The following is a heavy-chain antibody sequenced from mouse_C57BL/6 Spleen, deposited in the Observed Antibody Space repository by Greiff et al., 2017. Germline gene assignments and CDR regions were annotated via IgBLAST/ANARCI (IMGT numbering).Heavy chain of an antibody. CDR2: INPNYGTT. Sequence: VQLQQSGPELVKPGASVKISCKASGYSFTDYNMNWVKQSNGKSLEWIGVINPNYGTTSYNQKFKGKATLTVDQASRTAYMQPNRRTSEDSAVYYSAREDGSSDFDYWGKGTTLTVSS. J-gene: IGHJ2*01. D-gene: IGHD1-1*01. V-gene: IGHV1-39*01. CDR1: GYSFTDYN. CDR3: AREDGSSDFDY.